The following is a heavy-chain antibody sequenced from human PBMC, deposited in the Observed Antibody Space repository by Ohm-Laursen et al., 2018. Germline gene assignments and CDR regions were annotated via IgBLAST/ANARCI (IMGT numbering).Heavy chain of an antibody. D-gene: IGHD1-26*01. CDR2: IYYSGST. CDR3: ARGGSYYPPKYYFDY. Sequence: GTLSLTCTVSGGSVISGSYYWSWIRQPPGKKLEWIGYIYYSGSTDYNPSLKSRVTISVDTSKNQFSLKLSSVTAADTAVYYCARGGSYYPPKYYFDYWGQGTLVTVSS. J-gene: IGHJ4*02. V-gene: IGHV4-61*01. CDR1: GGSVISGSYY.